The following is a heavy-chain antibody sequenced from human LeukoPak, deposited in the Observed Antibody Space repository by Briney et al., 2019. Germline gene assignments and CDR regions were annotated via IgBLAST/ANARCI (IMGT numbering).Heavy chain of an antibody. D-gene: IGHD3-10*01. CDR2: ISGSGCST. Sequence: GGSLRLSCAASGFTFSSYAMSWVRQAPGKGLEWVSAISGSGCSTYYADSVKGRVTSSRDNSKNTLYLQMTSLRAEATAVYYCAKDLSKSRITMVRGVPSPSDYWGQGTLVTVSS. CDR3: AKDLSKSRITMVRGVPSPSDY. J-gene: IGHJ4*02. V-gene: IGHV3-23*01. CDR1: GFTFSSYA.